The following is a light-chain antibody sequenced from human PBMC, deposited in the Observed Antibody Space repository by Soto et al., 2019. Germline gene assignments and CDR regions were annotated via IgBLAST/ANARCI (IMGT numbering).Light chain of an antibody. CDR3: NQYDTSPVP. J-gene: IGKJ1*01. CDR2: GAS. Sequence: EIVLTQSPGTLSLSPGERATLSCRASPIVSSSYLAWYQQKPGQAPRLLIYGASSRATGIPDRFSGSGSGTDLTPTTSNRGPKNLEVNYFNQYDTSPVPSGQGTKVE. V-gene: IGKV3-20*01. CDR1: PIVSSSY.